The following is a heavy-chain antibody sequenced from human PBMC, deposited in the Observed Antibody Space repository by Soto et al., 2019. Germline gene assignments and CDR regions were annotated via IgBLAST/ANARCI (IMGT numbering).Heavy chain of an antibody. Sequence: GGSLRLSCAASGFSFGSYALSWVRQAPGKGLEWVSTISGSDGKTFYADSVKGRFTISRDNSKNTLYLQMNSLRAEDTAVYYCARVDRTYYYDSSGYYGDDAFDIWGQGTMVTVSS. CDR3: ARVDRTYYYDSSGYYGDDAFDI. V-gene: IGHV3-23*01. J-gene: IGHJ3*02. D-gene: IGHD3-22*01. CDR1: GFSFGSYA. CDR2: ISGSDGKT.